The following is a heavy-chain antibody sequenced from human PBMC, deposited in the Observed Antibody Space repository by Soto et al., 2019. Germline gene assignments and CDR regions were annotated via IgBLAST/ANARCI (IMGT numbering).Heavy chain of an antibody. D-gene: IGHD3-16*02. Sequence: TGGSLRLSCAASGFTFSSYSMNWVRQAPGKGLEWVSSISSSSSYIYYADSVKGRFTISRDNAKNSLYLQMNSLRAEDTAVYYCARADLDERLGELSPPADIWGQGTMVTVSS. V-gene: IGHV3-21*01. J-gene: IGHJ3*02. CDR2: ISSSSSYI. CDR1: GFTFSSYS. CDR3: ARADLDERLGELSPPADI.